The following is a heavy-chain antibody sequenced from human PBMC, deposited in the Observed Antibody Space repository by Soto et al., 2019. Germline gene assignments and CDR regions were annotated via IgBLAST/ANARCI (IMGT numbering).Heavy chain of an antibody. J-gene: IGHJ6*02. Sequence: PGGSLRLSCGASGFTFSSYAMHWVRQAPGKGLEWVAVISYDGSNKYYADSVKGRFTISRDNSKNTLYLQMNSLRAEDTAVYYCARGSGYSYGRFYSMDVWGQGTTVTVSS. V-gene: IGHV3-30-3*01. CDR2: ISYDGSNK. D-gene: IGHD5-18*01. CDR3: ARGSGYSYGRFYSMDV. CDR1: GFTFSSYA.